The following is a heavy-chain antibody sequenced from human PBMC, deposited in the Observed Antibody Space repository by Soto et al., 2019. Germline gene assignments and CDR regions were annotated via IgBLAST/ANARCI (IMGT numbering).Heavy chain of an antibody. V-gene: IGHV4-61*01. CDR2: IYYSGST. D-gene: IGHD2-15*01. CDR1: GGSVSSGSYY. Sequence: KPSETLSLTCTVSGGSVSSGSYYWSWIRQPPGKGLEWIGYIYYSGSTNYNPSLKSRVTISVDTSKNQFSLKLSSVTAADTAVYYCARGGYCSGGSCYYSPPHNWFDPWGQGTLVTVSS. CDR3: ARGGYCSGGSCYYSPPHNWFDP. J-gene: IGHJ5*02.